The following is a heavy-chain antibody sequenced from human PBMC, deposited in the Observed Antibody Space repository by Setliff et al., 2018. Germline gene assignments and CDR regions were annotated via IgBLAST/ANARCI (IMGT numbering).Heavy chain of an antibody. J-gene: IGHJ5*02. CDR3: ARPGSARYDSSGYYPDNWFDP. CDR1: GGSISSSSYY. CDR2: IYYSGST. Sequence: PSETLSLTCTVSGGSISSSSYYWGWIRQPPGKGLEWIGSIYYSGSTYYNPSLKSRVTISVDTSKNQFSLKLSSVTAADTAVYYCARPGSARYDSSGYYPDNWFDPWGQGTLVTVSS. V-gene: IGHV4-39*01. D-gene: IGHD3-22*01.